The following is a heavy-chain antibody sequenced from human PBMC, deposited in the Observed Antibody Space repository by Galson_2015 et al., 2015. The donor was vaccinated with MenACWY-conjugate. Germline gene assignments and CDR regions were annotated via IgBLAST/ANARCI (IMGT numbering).Heavy chain of an antibody. D-gene: IGHD3-22*01. J-gene: IGHJ4*02. CDR3: AKEKENYYDSSGDY. Sequence: SLRLSCAASGLTFSTYAMSWVRQAPGKGLEWVSAISGSGGSAHYADSVKGRFTISRDNSKNTLNLQMNSLRAEDTAVYYCAKEKENYYDSSGDYWGQGTLVTVSS. CDR1: GLTFSTYA. V-gene: IGHV3-23*01. CDR2: ISGSGGSA.